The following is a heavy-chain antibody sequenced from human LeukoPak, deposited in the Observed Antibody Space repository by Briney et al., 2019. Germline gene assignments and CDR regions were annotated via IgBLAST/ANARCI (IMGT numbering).Heavy chain of an antibody. D-gene: IGHD6-19*01. CDR1: GFTFSTYW. V-gene: IGHV3-7*01. Sequence: GGSLRLSCAASGFTFSTYWMNWVRQAPGKGLEWVANIKQDGSDKFYVDSVKGRFTISRDNARNSLYLQMTSLRAEDTAVYYCAGGSGWIHDYWGQGTLVTVSS. J-gene: IGHJ4*02. CDR3: AGGSGWIHDY. CDR2: IKQDGSDK.